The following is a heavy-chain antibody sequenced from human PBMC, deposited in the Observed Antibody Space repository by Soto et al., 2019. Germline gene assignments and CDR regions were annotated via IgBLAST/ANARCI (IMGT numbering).Heavy chain of an antibody. CDR1: GFTFSSYG. D-gene: IGHD5-18*01. V-gene: IGHV3-30*18. CDR3: VKEVDTAMVAEYYFDY. Sequence: QVQLVESGGGVVQPGRSLRLSCAASGFTFSSYGMHWVRQAPGKGLEWVAVISYDGSNKYYADSVKGRFTISRDNSKNTLYLQMNSLRAEDTAVYYCVKEVDTAMVAEYYFDYWGQGTLLTVSS. CDR2: ISYDGSNK. J-gene: IGHJ4*02.